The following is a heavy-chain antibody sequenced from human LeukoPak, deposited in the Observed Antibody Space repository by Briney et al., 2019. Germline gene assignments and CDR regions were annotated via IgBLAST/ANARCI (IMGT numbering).Heavy chain of an antibody. J-gene: IGHJ6*03. CDR2: IKQDGSEK. CDR1: GFTFSSYW. D-gene: IGHD3-16*01. CDR3: ARVGRRGTYYYMDA. V-gene: IGHV3-7*01. Sequence: TGGSLRLSCAASGFTFSSYWMSWVRQAPGKGLEWVANIKQDGSEKYYVDSVKGRFTISRDNAKNSLYLQMNSLRAEDTAVYYCARVGRRGTYYYMDAWGKGTTVTVSS.